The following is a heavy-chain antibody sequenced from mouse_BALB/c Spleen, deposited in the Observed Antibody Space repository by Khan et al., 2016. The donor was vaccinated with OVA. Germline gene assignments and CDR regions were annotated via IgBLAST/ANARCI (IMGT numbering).Heavy chain of an antibody. D-gene: IGHD2-14*01. CDR2: INTHSGVP. J-gene: IGHJ4*01. Sequence: VQLVESGPELKKPGETVRISCKASGYTFTTAGIQWLQKMPGKGLKWIGWINTHSGVPKYAEDFKGRFAFSLETSASTAYLQITNLKNEDTATYFCARGGAAYYRNDGGAMDYWGQGTSVTVSS. CDR1: GYTFTTAG. CDR3: ARGGAAYYRNDGGAMDY. V-gene: IGHV9-4*02.